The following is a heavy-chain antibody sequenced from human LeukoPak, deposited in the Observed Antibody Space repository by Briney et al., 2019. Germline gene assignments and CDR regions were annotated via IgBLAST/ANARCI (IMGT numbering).Heavy chain of an antibody. CDR1: GFPFSSYW. CDR3: ARDRGTYYYDSTSHYDAFDI. Sequence: GSLRLSCADSGFPFSSYWMSWVRQAPGKGLEWVANIKQDGSEKYYVDSVKGRFTISRDNAKNSLYLQMNSLRAEDTAVYYCARDRGTYYYDSTSHYDAFDIWGQGTMVTVSS. CDR2: IKQDGSEK. D-gene: IGHD3-22*01. J-gene: IGHJ3*02. V-gene: IGHV3-7*01.